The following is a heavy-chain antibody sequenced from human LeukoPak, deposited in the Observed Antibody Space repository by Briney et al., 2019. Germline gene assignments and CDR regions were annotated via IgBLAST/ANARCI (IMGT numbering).Heavy chain of an antibody. CDR3: AGNNVVRGVILENYGMDV. CDR2: INHSGST. Sequence: PSETLSLTCAVYGGSFSGYYWSWIRQPPGKGLEWIGEINHSGSTNYNPSLKSRVTISVDTSKNQFSLKLSSVTAADTAVYYCAGNNVVRGVILENYGMDVWGQGTTVTVSS. D-gene: IGHD3-10*01. J-gene: IGHJ6*02. V-gene: IGHV4-34*01. CDR1: GGSFSGYY.